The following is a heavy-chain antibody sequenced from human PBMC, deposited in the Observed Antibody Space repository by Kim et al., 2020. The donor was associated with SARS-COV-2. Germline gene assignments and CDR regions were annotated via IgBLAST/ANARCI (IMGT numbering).Heavy chain of an antibody. D-gene: IGHD3-10*01. CDR2: ISAYNGNT. CDR3: ARVQGQLLLWFGESPPEGMDV. Sequence: ASVKVSCKASGYTFTSYGISWVRQAPGQGLEWMGWISAYNGNTNYAQKLQGRVTMTTDTSTSTAYMELRSLRSDDTAVYYCARVQGQLLLWFGESPPEGMDVWGQGTTVTVSS. V-gene: IGHV1-18*01. J-gene: IGHJ6*02. CDR1: GYTFTSYG.